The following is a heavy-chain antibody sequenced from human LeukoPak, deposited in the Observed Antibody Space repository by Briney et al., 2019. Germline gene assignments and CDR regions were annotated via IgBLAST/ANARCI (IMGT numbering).Heavy chain of an antibody. CDR3: ARREWTFDY. D-gene: IGHD3-3*01. Sequence: SETLSLTCGVSGGSISNTNWWTWVRQPPGKGLEWIGYIYYSGSTYYNPSLKSRVTISVDTSKNQFSLKLSSVTAADTAVYYCARREWTFDYWGQGTLVTVSS. V-gene: IGHV4-30-4*01. CDR2: IYYSGST. J-gene: IGHJ4*02. CDR1: GGSISNTNW.